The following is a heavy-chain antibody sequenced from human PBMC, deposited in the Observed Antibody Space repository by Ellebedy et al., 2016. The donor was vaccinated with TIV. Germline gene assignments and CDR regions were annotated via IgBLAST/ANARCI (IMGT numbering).Heavy chain of an antibody. D-gene: IGHD6-19*01. Sequence: MPSETQSLTCTVSGGSISSYYWSWIRQPAGKGLEWIGRIYTSGSTNYNPSLKSRVTMSVDTSKNQFSLKLSAVTAADSAVYYCASGYSSGWLDYWGQGTLVTVSS. CDR1: GGSISSYY. CDR3: ASGYSSGWLDY. V-gene: IGHV4-4*07. J-gene: IGHJ4*02. CDR2: IYTSGST.